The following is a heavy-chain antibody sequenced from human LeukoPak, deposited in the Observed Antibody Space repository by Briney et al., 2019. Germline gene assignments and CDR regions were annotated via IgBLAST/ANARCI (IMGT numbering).Heavy chain of an antibody. CDR1: GGSISSFY. CDR2: IYYSGST. V-gene: IGHV4-59*08. J-gene: IGHJ3*02. CDR3: AKYAWGWLDI. Sequence: SETLSLTCTVSGGSISSFYWSWLRQPPGKGLELIGYIYYSGSTHYNPSLESRVTISVDTSKNQFSLRLRSVTAADTAVYYCAKYAWGWLDIWGQGTMVTVSS. D-gene: IGHD6-19*01.